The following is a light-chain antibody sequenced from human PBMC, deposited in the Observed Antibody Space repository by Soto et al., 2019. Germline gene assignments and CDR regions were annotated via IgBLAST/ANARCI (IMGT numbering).Light chain of an antibody. Sequence: QLVPTQSPSASASLGASVKLTCTPSSGHSRNAIAWHQQQPEKGPRYLMKLNSDGRHSKGDGIPDRFSGSSSGAERYLTISSLQSEDEADYYCQTWATGIQVFGGGTKLTVL. CDR3: QTWATGIQV. CDR1: SGHSRNA. V-gene: IGLV4-69*01. J-gene: IGLJ2*01. CDR2: LNSDGRH.